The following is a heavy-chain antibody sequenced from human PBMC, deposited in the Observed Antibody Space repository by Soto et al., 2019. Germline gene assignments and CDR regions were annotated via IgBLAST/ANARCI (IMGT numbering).Heavy chain of an antibody. CDR2: IDPSDSYT. CDR3: ARGDTAMVRKGVDV. V-gene: IGHV5-10-1*01. Sequence: VESLKISCDGSGYTFTSYYITWARQLPGKGLEWMGRIDPSDSYTTYNPSFQGHVTISADKSIRTAYLQWSSLEASDSGMYFCARGDTAMVRKGVDVWGQGTPVTVSS. J-gene: IGHJ6*02. D-gene: IGHD5-18*01. CDR1: GYTFTSYY.